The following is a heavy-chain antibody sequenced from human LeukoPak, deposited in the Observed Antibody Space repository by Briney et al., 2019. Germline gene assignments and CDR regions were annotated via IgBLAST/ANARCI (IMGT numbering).Heavy chain of an antibody. CDR1: GGTFSSYA. D-gene: IGHD1/OR15-1a*01. Sequence: ASVKVSCKASGGTFSSYAISWVRQAPGQGLEWMGGIIPIFGTANYAQKFQGRVTITADESTGTAYMELSSLRSEDTAVYYCARGVDRYNWNNYYWGQGTLVTVSS. V-gene: IGHV1-69*13. CDR2: IIPIFGTA. J-gene: IGHJ4*02. CDR3: ARGVDRYNWNNYY.